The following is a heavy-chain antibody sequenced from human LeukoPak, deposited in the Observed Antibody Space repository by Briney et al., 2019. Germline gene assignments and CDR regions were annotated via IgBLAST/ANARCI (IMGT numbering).Heavy chain of an antibody. J-gene: IGHJ4*02. V-gene: IGHV3-66*01. CDR3: ASLYRGDRDY. CDR1: GFTVNRYY. CDR2: IYSGGAT. D-gene: IGHD3-10*01. Sequence: GGSLRLSCVASGFTVNRYYMNWVRQAPGKGLEWVSLIYSGGATDYADSVKGRFTISRDIFENTVYLQMNSLRAEDTAVYYCASLYRGDRDYWGQGTLVTVSS.